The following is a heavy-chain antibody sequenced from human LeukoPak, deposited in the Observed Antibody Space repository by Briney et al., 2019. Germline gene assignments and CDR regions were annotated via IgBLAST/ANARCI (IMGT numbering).Heavy chain of an antibody. Sequence: GGSLRLSCAASGFTFSSYSMTWVRQAPGKGLEWVSSISSSSSYIYYADSMKGRFTISRDNAKNSLYLQMNSLRAEDTAVYYCARDREGAGTADYWGQGTLVTVSS. CDR1: GFTFSSYS. CDR3: ARDREGAGTADY. D-gene: IGHD6-13*01. V-gene: IGHV3-21*01. CDR2: ISSSSSYI. J-gene: IGHJ4*02.